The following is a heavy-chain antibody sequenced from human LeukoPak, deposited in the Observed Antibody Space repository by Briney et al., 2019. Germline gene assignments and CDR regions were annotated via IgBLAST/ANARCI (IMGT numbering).Heavy chain of an antibody. Sequence: PGGSLRLSCAASGFTFSSYGMHWVRQAPGKGLEWVAVISYDGSNKYYADSVKGRFTISRDNSKNTLYLQMNSLRAEDTAVYYCAKGHYYDSSGYSTYYFDYWGQGTLVTVSS. CDR1: GFTFSSYG. CDR3: AKGHYYDSSGYSTYYFDY. J-gene: IGHJ4*02. V-gene: IGHV3-30*18. D-gene: IGHD3-22*01. CDR2: ISYDGSNK.